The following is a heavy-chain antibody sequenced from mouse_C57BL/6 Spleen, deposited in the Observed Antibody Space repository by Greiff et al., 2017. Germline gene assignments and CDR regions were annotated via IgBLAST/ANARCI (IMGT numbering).Heavy chain of an antibody. CDR3: AREDGNYEGFAY. CDR2: ISSGVSYT. Sequence: EVMLVESGGDLVKPGGSLKLSCAASGFTFSSYGMSWVRQTPDKRLEWVATISSGVSYTYYPDSVKGRFTISRDNAKNTLYLQMSSLKSEDTAMYYCAREDGNYEGFAYWGQGTLVTVSA. J-gene: IGHJ3*01. V-gene: IGHV5-6*02. D-gene: IGHD2-1*01. CDR1: GFTFSSYG.